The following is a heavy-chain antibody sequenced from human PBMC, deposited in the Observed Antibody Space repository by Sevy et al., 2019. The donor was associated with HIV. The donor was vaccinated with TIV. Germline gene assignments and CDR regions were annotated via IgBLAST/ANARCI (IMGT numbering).Heavy chain of an antibody. CDR2: INWNGGST. CDR3: ASARSCGGACYYFDT. Sequence: GGSLRLSCAASGFAFDGYGMNWVRQAPGKGLECVSGINWNGGSTGYADSVKGRFTISRDNTKNSLYLQMNSLRAEDTAIYYCASARSCGGACYYFDTWGQGTLVTVSS. D-gene: IGHD2-21*02. V-gene: IGHV3-20*04. CDR1: GFAFDGYG. J-gene: IGHJ4*02.